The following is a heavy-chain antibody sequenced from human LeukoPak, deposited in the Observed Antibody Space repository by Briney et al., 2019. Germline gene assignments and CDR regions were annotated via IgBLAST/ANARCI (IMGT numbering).Heavy chain of an antibody. J-gene: IGHJ6*02. D-gene: IGHD7-27*01. CDR2: ISWNSGSI. Sequence: QPGRSLRLSCAASGFTFDDYAMHWVRQAPGKGLEWVSGISWNSGSIGYADSVKGRFTISRDNAKNSLYLQMNSLRAEDTALYYCAKELTGTHYYYGMDVWGQGTTVTVSS. V-gene: IGHV3-9*01. CDR3: AKELTGTHYYYGMDV. CDR1: GFTFDDYA.